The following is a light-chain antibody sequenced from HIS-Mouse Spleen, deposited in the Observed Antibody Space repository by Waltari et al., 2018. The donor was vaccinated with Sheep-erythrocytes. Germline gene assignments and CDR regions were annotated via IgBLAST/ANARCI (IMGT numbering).Light chain of an antibody. Sequence: QSALTQPASVSGSPGQSITISCTGTSSDVGSYNLVSWYQQHPGKAPKLMSYEGSKRPSGVSNRFSGSKAGNTASLTISGLQAEDEADYYCCSYAGSPFVVGTGTKVTVL. CDR2: EGS. CDR1: SSDVGSYNL. V-gene: IGLV2-23*01. CDR3: CSYAGSPFV. J-gene: IGLJ1*01.